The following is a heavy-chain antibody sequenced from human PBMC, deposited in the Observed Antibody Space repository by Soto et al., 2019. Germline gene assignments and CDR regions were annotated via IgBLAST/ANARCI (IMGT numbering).Heavy chain of an antibody. CDR2: FFNSGNT. J-gene: IGHJ2*01. V-gene: IGHV4-59*02. CDR1: GASVSSYY. CDR3: ARGTVAGEAYWHLDL. Sequence: QVLLQESGPGLVKPSETLSLICTVSGASVSSYYWSWIRQPPGKGLEWIGYFFNSGNTHSNPSLTSRVTMSVDRSQQEFSLNLTSVTAADSALYFCARGTVAGEAYWHLDLWGRGTLVTVSS. D-gene: IGHD6-19*01.